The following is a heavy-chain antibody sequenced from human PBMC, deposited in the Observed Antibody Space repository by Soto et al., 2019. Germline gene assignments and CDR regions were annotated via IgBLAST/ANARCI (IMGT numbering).Heavy chain of an antibody. D-gene: IGHD1-26*01. CDR3: ARDGGRHSGGIDY. Sequence: QVQLVQSGAEVKKPGSSVKVSCKASGGTFSSYSINWVRQAPGQGLEWMGEIIPIFGTANYAQKFKGRVTITADESTSTAYMELSSLRSTDTAVYYCARDGGRHSGGIDYWGQGTLVTVSS. CDR1: GGTFSSYS. CDR2: IIPIFGTA. J-gene: IGHJ4*02. V-gene: IGHV1-69*01.